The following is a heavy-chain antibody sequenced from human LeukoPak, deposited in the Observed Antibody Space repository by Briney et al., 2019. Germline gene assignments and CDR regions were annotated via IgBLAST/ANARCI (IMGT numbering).Heavy chain of an antibody. CDR2: IYPGDSDI. CDR1: GYSFTTNW. Sequence: PGESLKISCKGSGYSFTTNWIGWVRQMPGKGLEWMGIIYPGDSDIRYSPSFQGQVTISADKSISTAYLQWSSLKASDTAMYYCARHQGLGELSRAFDIWGQGTMVTVSS. CDR3: ARHQGLGELSRAFDI. D-gene: IGHD3-10*01. V-gene: IGHV5-51*01. J-gene: IGHJ3*02.